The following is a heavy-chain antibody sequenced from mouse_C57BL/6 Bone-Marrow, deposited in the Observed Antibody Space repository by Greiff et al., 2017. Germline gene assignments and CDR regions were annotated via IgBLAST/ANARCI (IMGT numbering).Heavy chain of an antibody. Sequence: QVQLKQPGAELVRPGSSVKLSCKASGYTFTSYWMHWVKQRPIQGLEWIGNIDPSDSETHYNQKFKDKATLTVDKSSSTAYMQLSSLTSEDSAVYYCALYYGNYGFAYWGQGTLVTVSA. CDR3: ALYYGNYGFAY. CDR1: GYTFTSYW. J-gene: IGHJ3*01. V-gene: IGHV1-52*01. CDR2: IDPSDSET. D-gene: IGHD2-1*01.